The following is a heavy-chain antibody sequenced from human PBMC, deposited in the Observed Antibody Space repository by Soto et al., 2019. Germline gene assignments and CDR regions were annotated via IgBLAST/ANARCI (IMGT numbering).Heavy chain of an antibody. Sequence: QVQLVESGGGLVKPGGSLRLSCTASGFLFTDYYMSWIRQPPGKGLEWLAYIDGSSDYTNSADSVKGRFTISRDNAKISVFLQMNNLRADDTAVYYCARDLRFSSTNYFDFWGRGTLVTVSS. V-gene: IGHV3-11*06. CDR2: IDGSSDYT. CDR1: GFLFTDYY. CDR3: ARDLRFSSTNYFDF. D-gene: IGHD2-8*01. J-gene: IGHJ4*02.